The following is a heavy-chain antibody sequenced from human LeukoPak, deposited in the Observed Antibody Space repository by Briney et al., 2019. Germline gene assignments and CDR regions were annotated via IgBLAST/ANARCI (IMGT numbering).Heavy chain of an antibody. J-gene: IGHJ6*03. CDR3: ARARGTSSMGYYYYYMDV. CDR1: GFTVSSNY. CDR2: IYSGGTT. Sequence: GGSLRLSCAASGFTVSSNYMSWVRQAPGKGLQWVSVIYSGGTTYYADSVKGRFTISRDNSKNTLYLQMNSLRAEDTAVYYCARARGTSSMGYYYYYMDVWGKETTVTVSS. V-gene: IGHV3-53*01. D-gene: IGHD3-16*01.